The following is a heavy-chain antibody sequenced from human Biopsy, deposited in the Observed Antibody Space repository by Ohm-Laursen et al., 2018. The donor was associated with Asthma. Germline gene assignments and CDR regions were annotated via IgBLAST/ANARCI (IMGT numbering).Heavy chain of an antibody. J-gene: IGHJ4*02. CDR3: AKDRVAGRSYYFDY. V-gene: IGHV3-30*18. CDR2: ILFDGRKI. D-gene: IGHD6-13*01. CDR1: GFNFHNYG. Sequence: LSLTCAASGFNFHNYGINWVRRAPGKGLEWVAQILFDGRKINYPDSVKGRFTISRDNSKNMVYLQMNSLRPEDTAVYYCAKDRVAGRSYYFDYWGQGSLVSVSS.